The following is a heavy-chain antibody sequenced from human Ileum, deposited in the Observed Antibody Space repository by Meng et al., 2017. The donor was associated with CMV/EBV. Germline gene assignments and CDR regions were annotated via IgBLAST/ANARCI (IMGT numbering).Heavy chain of an antibody. V-gene: IGHV3-15*01. CDR1: GFTFSNAW. Sequence: GESLKIPRAASGFTFSNAWMSWVRQAPGKGLEWVGRIKSKTDGGTTDYAAPVKGRFTISRDDSKNTLYLQMNSLKTEDTAVYYCTTDFWSGYYADFNYSYYGMDVWGQGTTVTVSS. CDR2: IKSKTDGGTT. CDR3: TTDFWSGYYADFNYSYYGMDV. D-gene: IGHD3-3*01. J-gene: IGHJ6*02.